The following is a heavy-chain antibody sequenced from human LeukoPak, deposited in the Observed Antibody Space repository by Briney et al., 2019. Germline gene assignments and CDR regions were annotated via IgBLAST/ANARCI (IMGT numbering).Heavy chain of an antibody. CDR1: GGSINGYY. Sequence: SETLSLTCTVSGGSINGYYWSWIRQPPGKGLEWIGYINYRGTTKYNPSLKSRVITSVDTSKNQLSLKLSSVTAADTAVYYCARHFVAGGKGDFVYWGQGTLVTVSS. D-gene: IGHD6-13*01. J-gene: IGHJ4*02. CDR3: ARHFVAGGKGDFVY. V-gene: IGHV4-59*08. CDR2: INYRGTT.